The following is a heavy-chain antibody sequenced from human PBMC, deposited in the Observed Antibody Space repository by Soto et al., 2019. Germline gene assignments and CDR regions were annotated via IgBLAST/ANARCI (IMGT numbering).Heavy chain of an antibody. V-gene: IGHV4-31*03. D-gene: IGHD4-17*01. CDR1: GGSISSGGYF. Sequence: QVQLQESGPGLVKPSQTLSLTCTVSGGSISSGGYFWSWIRQHPGKGLEWMGYIYSSGSTYYTASLRSRVTISIDTSKNQFSLKLTSVTAADTAVYYCARVSMTAVTHFDYWGQGALVTVSS. CDR2: IYSSGST. CDR3: ARVSMTAVTHFDY. J-gene: IGHJ4*02.